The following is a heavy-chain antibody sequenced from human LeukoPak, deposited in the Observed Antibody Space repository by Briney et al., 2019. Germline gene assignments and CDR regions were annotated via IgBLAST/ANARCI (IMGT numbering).Heavy chain of an antibody. CDR1: GFTFRIYA. Sequence: GGSLRLSCVASGFTFRIYAKSWVRQAPGKGLEWVSAISASGASTYYADSVKGRFTISRDNSKNTLYLQMSSLRAEDTALYYCAKEGPTTSCYDYWGQGTLVTVSS. CDR2: ISASGAST. CDR3: AKEGPTTSCYDY. D-gene: IGHD2-2*01. V-gene: IGHV3-23*01. J-gene: IGHJ4*02.